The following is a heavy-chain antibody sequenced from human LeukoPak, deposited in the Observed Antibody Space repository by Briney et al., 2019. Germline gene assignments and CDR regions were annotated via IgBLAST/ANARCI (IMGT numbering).Heavy chain of an antibody. D-gene: IGHD2-2*01. CDR1: GGSISSSSYY. J-gene: IGHJ3*02. CDR2: IYYSGST. V-gene: IGHV4-39*01. CDR3: ARRPKYCSSTSCSHDAFDI. Sequence: SETLSLTCTVSGGSISSSSYYWGWIRQPPGKGLEWIGSIYYSGSTYYNPSLKSRVTISVDTSKNQFSLKLSSVTAADTAVYYCARRPKYCSSTSCSHDAFDIWGQGTMVTVSS.